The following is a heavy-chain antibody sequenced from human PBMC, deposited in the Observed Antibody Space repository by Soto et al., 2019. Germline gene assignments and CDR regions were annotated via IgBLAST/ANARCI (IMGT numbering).Heavy chain of an antibody. D-gene: IGHD3-22*01. J-gene: IGHJ4*02. Sequence: EVQLLESGGGLVQPGGSLRLSCAASGFTFSSYAMSWVRQAPGNGLEWVSAISGSGGSTYYADSVKGRFTISRDNSKNTLYLQMNSLRAEDTAVYYCAKVPYYYDSSGYYHYWGQGTLVTVSS. CDR1: GFTFSSYA. CDR3: AKVPYYYDSSGYYHY. V-gene: IGHV3-23*01. CDR2: ISGSGGST.